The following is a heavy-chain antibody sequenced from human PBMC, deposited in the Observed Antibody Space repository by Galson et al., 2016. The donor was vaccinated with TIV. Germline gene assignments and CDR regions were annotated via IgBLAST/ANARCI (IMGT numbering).Heavy chain of an antibody. V-gene: IGHV3-11*01. CDR3: AKDLKPGASMDYYFFSCMDV. Sequence: SLRLSCAVSGFTIIDYYMTWVRQAPGKGLEWLSYINYGGSTIYYADSVKGRFTISRDNGRRSLILQMNNLRTEDTAFYYCAKDLKPGASMDYYFFSCMDVWGQGTTVIVSS. CDR1: GFTIIDYY. J-gene: IGHJ6*02. D-gene: IGHD2/OR15-2a*01. CDR2: INYGGSTI.